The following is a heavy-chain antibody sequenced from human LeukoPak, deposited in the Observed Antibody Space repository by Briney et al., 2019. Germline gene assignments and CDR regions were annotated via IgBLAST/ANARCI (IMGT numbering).Heavy chain of an antibody. CDR2: ISSSSSYI. CDR1: GFTFSSYS. Sequence: GGSLRLSCAASGFTFSSYSMNWVRQAPGKGLEWVSSISSSSSYIYYADSVKGRFTISRDNAKNSLYLQMNSLRAEDTAVYYCARDNWNYGAFDIWGQGTMVTVSP. CDR3: ARDNWNYGAFDI. J-gene: IGHJ3*02. D-gene: IGHD1-7*01. V-gene: IGHV3-21*01.